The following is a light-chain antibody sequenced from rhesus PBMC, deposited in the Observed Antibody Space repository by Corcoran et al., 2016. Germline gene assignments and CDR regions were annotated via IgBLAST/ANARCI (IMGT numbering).Light chain of an antibody. V-gene: IGKV3S9*01. Sequence: EIVMTQSPATLSLSPGERAPLSCRASQSVSGYLPWYQQKPEQAPRPILKGASTRATGIPDRFSGSGSGTDFTLIISSLEPEDVGVYYCQQYNNWDSFGQGTKVEIK. J-gene: IGKJ2*01. CDR1: QSVSGY. CDR2: GAS. CDR3: QQYNNWDS.